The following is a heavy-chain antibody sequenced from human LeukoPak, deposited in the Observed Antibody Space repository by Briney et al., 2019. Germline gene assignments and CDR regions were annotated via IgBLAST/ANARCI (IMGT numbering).Heavy chain of an antibody. V-gene: IGHV3-66*02. CDR1: GFTVSRNY. Sequence: VGCLRLSCAASGFTVSRNYMSWVRQAPGRGLEWVSVIYITGRTYYADSVKGRFTISTDNSTNTLYLQMDSLSTEDTAVYYCARGSGYTGSDAFDSWGQGTMVSVSS. D-gene: IGHD5-12*01. CDR3: ARGSGYTGSDAFDS. CDR2: IYITGRT. J-gene: IGHJ3*02.